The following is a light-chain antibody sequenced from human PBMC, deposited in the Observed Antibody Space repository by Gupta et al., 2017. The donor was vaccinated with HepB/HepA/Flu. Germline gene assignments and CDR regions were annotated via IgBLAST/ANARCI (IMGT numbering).Light chain of an antibody. CDR2: TLS. CDR3: LQRLEFPYT. J-gene: IGKJ2*01. Sequence: DIVMTQTPLSLPVTPGEPAPISCRASRSLLNSDDGNTYLDWYLQKPGQSPHLLIYTLSSRASGVPDRVSGSGSGTDFTLKISWVEAEDVGVYYCLQRLEFPYTFGQGTKLEI. V-gene: IGKV2-40*01. CDR1: RSLLNSDDGNTY.